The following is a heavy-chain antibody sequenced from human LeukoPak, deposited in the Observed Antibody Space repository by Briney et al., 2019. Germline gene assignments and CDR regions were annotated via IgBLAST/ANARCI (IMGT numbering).Heavy chain of an antibody. J-gene: IGHJ5*02. CDR2: IKQDGSEK. CDR1: GFTFSSYW. Sequence: PGGSPRLSCAASGFTFSSYWMSWVRQAPGKGLEWVANIKQDGSEKYYVDSVKGRFTISRDNAKNSLYLQMNSLRAEDTAVYYCASQTYYDFWSGYPHHTNQFDPWGQGTLVTVSS. CDR3: ASQTYYDFWSGYPHHTNQFDP. V-gene: IGHV3-7*03. D-gene: IGHD3-3*01.